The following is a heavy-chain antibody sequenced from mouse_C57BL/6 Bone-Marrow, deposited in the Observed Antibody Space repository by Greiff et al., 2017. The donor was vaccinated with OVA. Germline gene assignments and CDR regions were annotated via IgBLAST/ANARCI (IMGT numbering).Heavy chain of an antibody. D-gene: IGHD2-5*01. CDR1: GYTFTSYW. CDR3: ARGGYSNTWFAY. J-gene: IGHJ3*01. V-gene: IGHV1-69*01. CDR2: IDPSGSYT. Sequence: QVQLQQPGAELVMPGASVKLSCKASGYTFTSYWMHWVKQRPGQGLEWIGEIDPSGSYTNYNQKFKGKSTLTVDKSSSTAYMQLSSLTSEDSAVYYCARGGYSNTWFAYWGQGTLVTVSA.